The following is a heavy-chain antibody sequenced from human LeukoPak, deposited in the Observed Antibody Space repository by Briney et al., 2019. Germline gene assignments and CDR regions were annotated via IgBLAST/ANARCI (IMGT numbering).Heavy chain of an antibody. Sequence: GGSLRLSCAASGFTFSGYTMNWVRQAPGKGLEWVSSISSSSDYIYYADSVQGRFTISRDNLKNTLYLQMNSLRAEDTAVYYCASHWGGYWGQGTLVTVSS. CDR1: GFTFSGYT. CDR2: ISSSSDYI. J-gene: IGHJ4*02. D-gene: IGHD3-16*01. CDR3: ASHWGGY. V-gene: IGHV3-21*04.